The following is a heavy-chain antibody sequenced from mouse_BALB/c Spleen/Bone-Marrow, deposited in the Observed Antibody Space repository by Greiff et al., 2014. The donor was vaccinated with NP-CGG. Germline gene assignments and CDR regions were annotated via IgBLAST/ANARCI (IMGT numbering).Heavy chain of an antibody. CDR2: IFPGSGST. CDR3: SRRLLYYFDY. CDR1: GYTFSSYW. J-gene: IGHJ2*01. V-gene: IGHV1-9*01. Sequence: QVQLQQSGAELMKPGASVKISCKATGYTFSSYWIEWVKQRPGHGLEWIGEIFPGSGSTNYNEKFKGKATFTADTSSNTAYMQLISLASEDSAVYYCSRRLLYYFDYWGQGTTLTVSS. D-gene: IGHD1-2*01.